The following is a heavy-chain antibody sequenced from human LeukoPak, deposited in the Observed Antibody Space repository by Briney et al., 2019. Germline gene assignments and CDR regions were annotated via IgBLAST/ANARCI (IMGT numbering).Heavy chain of an antibody. J-gene: IGHJ4*02. V-gene: IGHV4-34*01. CDR1: GGSFSGYY. D-gene: IGHD3-10*01. CDR3: ASSTRELLCY. Sequence: SETLSLTCAVYGGSFSGYYWSWIRQPPGKGLEWIGEINHSGSTNYNPSLKSRVTISVDTSKNQFSLKLSSVTAADTAVYYCASSTRELLCYRGQGTLVTVSS. CDR2: INHSGST.